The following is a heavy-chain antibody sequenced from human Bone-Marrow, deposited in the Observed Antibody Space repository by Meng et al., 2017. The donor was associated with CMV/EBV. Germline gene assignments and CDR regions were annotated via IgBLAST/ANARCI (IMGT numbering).Heavy chain of an antibody. J-gene: IGHJ6*02. V-gene: IGHV3-21*01. Sequence: GESLKISCAASGFTFSSYSMNWVRQAPGKGLEWVSSISSSSSYIYYADSVKGRFTISRDNAKNSLYLQMNSLRAEDTAVYYCARDLCSSTSCYRGDYYYYGMDVWVQGTTDTVSS. CDR2: ISSSSSYI. CDR3: ARDLCSSTSCYRGDYYYYGMDV. CDR1: GFTFSSYS. D-gene: IGHD2-2*01.